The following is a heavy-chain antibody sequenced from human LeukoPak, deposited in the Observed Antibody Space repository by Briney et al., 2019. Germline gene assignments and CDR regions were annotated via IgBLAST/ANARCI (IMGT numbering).Heavy chain of an antibody. CDR2: INQSGSA. J-gene: IGHJ5*02. CDR3: ARGLGLLTDFKNWFDP. D-gene: IGHD3-9*01. Sequence: SETLSLTCGVFGGSVTGYYWNWIRQPPGKGLEWIGEINQSGSANYNPSLRSRVTISIDTSQNQFSLEVTSVTAADTAAYYCARGLGLLTDFKNWFDPWAQGTLVTVSS. V-gene: IGHV4-34*01. CDR1: GGSVTGYY.